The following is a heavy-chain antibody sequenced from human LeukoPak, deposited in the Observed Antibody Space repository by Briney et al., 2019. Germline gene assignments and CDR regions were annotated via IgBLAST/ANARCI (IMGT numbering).Heavy chain of an antibody. CDR1: GYTFTGYY. D-gene: IGHD6-6*01. CDR2: INPNSGGT. CDR3: ARSGRIAARPAWFDP. V-gene: IGHV1-2*02. Sequence: ASVKVSCKASGYTFTGYYMHWVRQAPGQGLEWMGWINPNSGGTNYAQKFQGRVTMTRDTSISTAYMELSRLRSDDTAVYYCARSGRIAARPAWFDPWGHGTLVTVSS. J-gene: IGHJ5*02.